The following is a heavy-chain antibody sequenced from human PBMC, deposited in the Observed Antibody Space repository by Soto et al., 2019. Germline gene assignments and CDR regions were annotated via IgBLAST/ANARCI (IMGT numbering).Heavy chain of an antibody. J-gene: IGHJ6*04. CDR1: GGSFSGYY. CDR3: ARRNSKSMDF. CDR2: INHSGST. V-gene: IGHV4-34*01. D-gene: IGHD1-1*01. Sequence: SETLSLTCAVYGGSFSGYYWSWIRQPPGKGLEWIGEINHSGSTNYNPSLKSRVTISVDTSKNQFSLKLSSVTAADTAVYYCARRNSKSMDFWGKGTTVTVSS.